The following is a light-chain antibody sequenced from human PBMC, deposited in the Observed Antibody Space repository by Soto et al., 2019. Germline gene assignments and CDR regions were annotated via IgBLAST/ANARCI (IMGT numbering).Light chain of an antibody. CDR3: QQYNNWPLT. J-gene: IGKJ4*01. V-gene: IGKV3-15*01. CDR2: GAS. Sequence: EIVMTQSPATLSVSPGERATLSCRASQSVSSNLAWYQQKPGQAPRLLIYGASTRATGIPARFSGSRSGTEFTLTISSLQSEDFAVYYCQQYNNWPLTFGGGTKVEFK. CDR1: QSVSSN.